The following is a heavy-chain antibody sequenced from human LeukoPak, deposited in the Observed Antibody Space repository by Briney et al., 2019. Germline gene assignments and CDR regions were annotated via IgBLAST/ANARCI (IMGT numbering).Heavy chain of an antibody. Sequence: GGSLRLSCAASGFTFSSYAMSWVRQAPGKGLEWVSAISGSGGSTYYADSVKGRFTISRDNSKNTQYLQMNSLRAEDTAVYYCAKTPVATIKRGYFDYWGQGTLVTVSS. CDR2: ISGSGGST. D-gene: IGHD5-12*01. V-gene: IGHV3-23*01. J-gene: IGHJ4*02. CDR1: GFTFSSYA. CDR3: AKTPVATIKRGYFDY.